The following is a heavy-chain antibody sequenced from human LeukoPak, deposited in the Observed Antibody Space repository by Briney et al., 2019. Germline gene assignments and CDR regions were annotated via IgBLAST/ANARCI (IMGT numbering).Heavy chain of an antibody. CDR3: TRDWDYDSSGYYYALAYYFDY. CDR2: IRSKAYGGTT. J-gene: IGHJ4*02. V-gene: IGHV3-49*03. D-gene: IGHD3-22*01. Sequence: GGSLRLSCTASGFTFGDYAMSWFRQAPGKGLEWVGFIRSKAYGGTTVYAASVKGRFTISRDDSKSIAYLQMNSLKTEDTAVYYCTRDWDYDSSGYYYALAYYFDYWGQGTLVTVSS. CDR1: GFTFGDYA.